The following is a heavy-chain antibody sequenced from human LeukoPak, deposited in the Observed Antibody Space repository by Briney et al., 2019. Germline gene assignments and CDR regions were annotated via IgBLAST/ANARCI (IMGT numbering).Heavy chain of an antibody. V-gene: IGHV5-51*01. J-gene: IGHJ5*02. CDR2: IYPGDSDT. D-gene: IGHD2-15*01. CDR3: ARHGRDIVVAKWFDP. CDR1: GYSFTSYL. Sequence: GDSLKISCKASGYSFTSYLSGGVRQMPGKGLEWIGIIYPGDSDTIYSPSFQGQVTISADKSISTAYLQWSSLKASDTAMYYCARHGRDIVVAKWFDPRGEGPLVTVSS.